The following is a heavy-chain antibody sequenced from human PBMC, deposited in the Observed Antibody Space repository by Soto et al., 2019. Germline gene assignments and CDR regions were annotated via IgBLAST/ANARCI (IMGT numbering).Heavy chain of an antibody. CDR3: AFKGTANQFY. J-gene: IGHJ4*02. V-gene: IGHV3-23*01. CDR2: ISPSGDTT. Sequence: PGGSLSLSCATSGFTFPASDLTWVRQAPGTGLGWVSGISPSGDTTYYADSVKGRFTISRDKSKTVLYLHMNSRRAEETAVYYCAFKGTANQFYWGQGTLVTVSS. D-gene: IGHD2-21*02. CDR1: GFTFPASD.